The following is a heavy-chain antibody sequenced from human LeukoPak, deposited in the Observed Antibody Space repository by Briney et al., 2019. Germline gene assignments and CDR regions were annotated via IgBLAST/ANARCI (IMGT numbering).Heavy chain of an antibody. J-gene: IGHJ4*02. CDR1: GYTYTGYY. V-gene: IGHV1-2*02. Sequence: AASVKVSCKASGYTYTGYYMHWVRQAPGQGLEWMGWINPNSGGTNYAQKFQGRVTMTRDTSISTAYMELSRLSFDDTAVYYCARGGIAVGPFLDYWGQGTLVTVSS. CDR2: INPNSGGT. D-gene: IGHD6-19*01. CDR3: ARGGIAVGPFLDY.